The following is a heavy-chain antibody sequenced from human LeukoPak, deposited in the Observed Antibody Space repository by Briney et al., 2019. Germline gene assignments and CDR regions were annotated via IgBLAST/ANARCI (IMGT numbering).Heavy chain of an antibody. V-gene: IGHV4-30-2*01. CDR3: ARGGWP. CDR1: WGFIRSGCYF. CDR2: IYHSGST. D-gene: IGHD2-15*01. J-gene: IGHJ4*02. Sequence: PSETPVLTCTGPWGFIRSGCYFWRRVPQPPGKGHEWIGYIYHSGSTYYNPSLKSRVTISVDRSKNQFSLKLSSVTAADTAVYYCARGGWPWGQGTLVTVSS.